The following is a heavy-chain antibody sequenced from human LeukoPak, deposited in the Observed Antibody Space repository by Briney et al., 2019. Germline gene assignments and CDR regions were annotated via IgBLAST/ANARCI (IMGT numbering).Heavy chain of an antibody. CDR3: ARGAGPYYDHVWGSYFDY. D-gene: IGHD3-16*01. J-gene: IGHJ4*02. V-gene: IGHV3-48*02. Sequence: PGGSLRLSCAVSGFTFSTYSMNWVRQAPGKELEWVSYISGGSSSIYYADSVKGRFTISRDNAKNSLYLQMNSLRDEDTAVYYCARGAGPYYDHVWGSYFDYWGQGTLVTVSS. CDR1: GFTFSTYS. CDR2: ISGGSSSI.